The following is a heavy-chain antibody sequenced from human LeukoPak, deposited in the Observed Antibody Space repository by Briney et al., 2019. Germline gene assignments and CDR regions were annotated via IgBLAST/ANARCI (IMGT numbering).Heavy chain of an antibody. V-gene: IGHV3-30*02. D-gene: IGHD5-18*01. CDR2: IRYDGSNK. CDR1: GFTFSSYG. CDR3: AKDRGTAMSY. Sequence: PGGSLRPSCAASGFTFSSYGMHWVRQAPGKGLEWVAFIRYDGSNKYYADSVKGRFTISRDNSKNTLYLQMNSLRAEDTAVYYCAKDRGTAMSYWGQGTLVTVSS. J-gene: IGHJ4*02.